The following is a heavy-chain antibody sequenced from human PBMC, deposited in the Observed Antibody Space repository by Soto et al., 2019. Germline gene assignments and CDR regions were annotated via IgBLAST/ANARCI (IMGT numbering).Heavy chain of an antibody. CDR2: ISVYNGNT. J-gene: IGHJ3*02. V-gene: IGHV1-18*01. D-gene: IGHD3-3*01. CDR1: GYTFNSYG. Sequence: ASVKVSCKASGYTFNSYGISWVRQDHGQGLEWMGWISVYNGNTNYAQKLQGRVTMTTDTSTSTAYMELRSLRSDDTAVYYCARDIITIFGVVPDAFDIWGQGTMVTVSS. CDR3: ARDIITIFGVVPDAFDI.